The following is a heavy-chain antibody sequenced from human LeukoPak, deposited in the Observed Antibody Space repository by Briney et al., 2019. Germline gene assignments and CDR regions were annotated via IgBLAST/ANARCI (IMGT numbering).Heavy chain of an antibody. D-gene: IGHD1-26*01. Sequence: KPSETLSLTCTVSGSSISSSSYYWGWIRQPPGKGLEWIGSIYYSGSTYYNPSLKSRVTISVDTSKNQFSLKLSSVTAADTAVYYCARHWNRGSRDYWGQGTLVTVSS. J-gene: IGHJ4*02. CDR2: IYYSGST. CDR1: GSSISSSSYY. CDR3: ARHWNRGSRDY. V-gene: IGHV4-39*01.